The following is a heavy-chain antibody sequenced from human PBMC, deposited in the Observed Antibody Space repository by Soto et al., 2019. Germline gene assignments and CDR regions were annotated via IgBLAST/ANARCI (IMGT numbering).Heavy chain of an antibody. CDR3: ARRIVAANDNWFDP. D-gene: IGHD2-15*01. CDR1: GYTFTSYD. V-gene: IGHV1-8*01. CDR2: MNPNSGNT. Sequence: ASVKVSCKASGYTFTSYDINWVRQATGQGLEWMGWMNPNSGNTGYAQKFQGRVTMTRNTSKSTAYMELSSLRSEDTALYYCARRIVAANDNWFDPWGQGTLVTVSS. J-gene: IGHJ5*02.